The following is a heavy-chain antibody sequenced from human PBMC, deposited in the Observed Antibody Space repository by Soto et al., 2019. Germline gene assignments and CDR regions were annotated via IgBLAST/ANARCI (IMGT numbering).Heavy chain of an antibody. D-gene: IGHD6-19*01. V-gene: IGHV1-3*01. J-gene: IGHJ3*02. CDR1: GYTFTTYA. Sequence: ASVKVSCTASGYTFTTYAIHWVRQAPGQRLEWMGWINAGNGNTKYSQKFQGRVTITTDTSASTAYMELSSLRYEDTAVYYCARGRTIVLAGTSAFDIWGQGTMVTVSS. CDR3: ARGRTIVLAGTSAFDI. CDR2: INAGNGNT.